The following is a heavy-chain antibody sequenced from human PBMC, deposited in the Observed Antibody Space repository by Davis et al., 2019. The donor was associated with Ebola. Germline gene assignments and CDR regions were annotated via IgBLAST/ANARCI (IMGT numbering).Heavy chain of an antibody. CDR1: TGSTSSYY. J-gene: IGHJ4*02. Sequence: PETLSPTCPLSTGSTSSYYSSWIRQPPGKGLEWIGSTHYSGSTNYNPSLKSRVTIPVDTSKNQFSLKLSSVTAADTAVYYCARVPVVPAASGVDYWGQGTLVTVSS. CDR3: ARVPVVPAASGVDY. D-gene: IGHD2-2*01. V-gene: IGHV4-59*01. CDR2: THYSGST.